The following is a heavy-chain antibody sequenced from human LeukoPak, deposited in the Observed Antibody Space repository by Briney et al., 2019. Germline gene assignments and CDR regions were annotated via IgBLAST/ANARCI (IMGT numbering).Heavy chain of an antibody. J-gene: IGHJ6*03. CDR1: GYTFTSDG. Sequence: GASVKVSCKASGYTFTSDGISWVRQAPGQGLEWMGWISAYNGNTNYAQKLQGRVTMTTDTSTSTAYMELRSLRSDDTAVYYCARGGYETTYYYYYYYMDVWGKGTTVTVSS. CDR3: ARGGYETTYYYYYYYMDV. CDR2: ISAYNGNT. V-gene: IGHV1-18*01. D-gene: IGHD5-12*01.